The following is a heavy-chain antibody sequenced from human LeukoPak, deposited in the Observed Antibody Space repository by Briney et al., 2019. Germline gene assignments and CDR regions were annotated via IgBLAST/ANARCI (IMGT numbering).Heavy chain of an antibody. V-gene: IGHV1-2*06. CDR2: INPNSGGT. J-gene: IGHJ4*02. CDR1: GYTFTGYY. CDR3: ARCRNYYDSQFPDY. D-gene: IGHD3-22*01. Sequence: ASVKVSCKASGYTFTGYYIHWVRQAPGQGLEWMGRINPNSGGTNYAQKFQGRVTMTRDTSISTACMELSRLRSDDTAVYYCARCRNYYDSQFPDYWGQGTLATVSS.